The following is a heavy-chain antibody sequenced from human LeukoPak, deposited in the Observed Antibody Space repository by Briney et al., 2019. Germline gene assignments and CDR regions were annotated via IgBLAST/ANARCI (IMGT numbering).Heavy chain of an antibody. D-gene: IGHD3-22*01. V-gene: IGHV1-2*02. CDR3: ARLNYDSSGSYFDY. CDR2: INPNSGGT. CDR1: GYTFTGYY. Sequence: ASVKVSCKASGYTFTGYYMHWVRHATGQGLEWMGWINPNSGGTNYAQKFQGRVTMTRDTSISTAYMELSRLRSDDTAVYYCARLNYDSSGSYFDYWGQGTLVTVSS. J-gene: IGHJ4*02.